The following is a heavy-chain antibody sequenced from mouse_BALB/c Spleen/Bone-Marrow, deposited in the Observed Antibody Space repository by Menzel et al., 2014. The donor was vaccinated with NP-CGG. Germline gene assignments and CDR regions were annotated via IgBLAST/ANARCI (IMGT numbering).Heavy chain of an antibody. CDR3: AREGYDGQMDY. CDR2: ISSGGSYT. D-gene: IGHD2-2*01. CDR1: GFTFSSYA. J-gene: IGHJ4*01. V-gene: IGHV5-9-4*01. Sequence: EVQRVESGGGLVKPGGSLKLSCAASGFTFSSYAMSWVRQSPEKRLEWVAEISSGGSYTYYPDTETGRFTISRDNAKDPLCLEMSSLRSEDTAMYYCAREGYDGQMDYWGQGTSVTVSS.